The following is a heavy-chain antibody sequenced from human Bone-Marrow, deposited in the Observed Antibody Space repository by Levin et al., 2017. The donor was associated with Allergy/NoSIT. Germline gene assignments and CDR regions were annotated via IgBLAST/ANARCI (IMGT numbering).Heavy chain of an antibody. CDR2: IGWNGDFI. V-gene: IGHV3-9*01. D-gene: IGHD6-19*01. CDR3: AKLGFLNGWPFMDY. CDR1: GFTFHDHT. J-gene: IGHJ4*02. Sequence: PGGSLRLSCSTSGFTFHDHTMMWVRHAPGKGLEWVSSIGWNGDFIHYADFVKGRFIISRDNAENSLYLQINSLKAEDTALYYCAKLGFLNGWPFMDYWGQGTLVTVSS.